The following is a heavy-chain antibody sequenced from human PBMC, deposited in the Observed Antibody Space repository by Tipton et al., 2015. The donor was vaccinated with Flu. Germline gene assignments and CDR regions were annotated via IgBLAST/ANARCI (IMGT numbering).Heavy chain of an antibody. CDR3: ARQIGGGDCF. D-gene: IGHD2-21*01. J-gene: IGHJ4*02. CDR2: IKQDGSVK. CDR1: GFTFSSYW. V-gene: IGHV3-7*03. Sequence: SLRLSCAASGFTFSSYWMSWVRQAPGKGLEWVANIKQDGSVKYYVDSVKGRFTISRDNAKHSVYLQMNNLRAEDTALYYCARQIGGGDCFWGQGTLVTVSS.